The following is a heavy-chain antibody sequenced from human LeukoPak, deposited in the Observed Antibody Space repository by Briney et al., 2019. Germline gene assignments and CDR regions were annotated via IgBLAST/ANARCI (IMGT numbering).Heavy chain of an antibody. D-gene: IGHD2-15*01. V-gene: IGHV4-59*01. CDR1: GGSISSYY. Sequence: SETLSLTCTVSGGSISSYYWSWIRQPPGEGLEWIGYIYYSGSTNYNPSLKSRVTISIDTSKNQFSLRLSSVTAADTAVYYCARDIYGSFGYWGQGPLVTVSS. J-gene: IGHJ4*02. CDR2: IYYSGST. CDR3: ARDIYGSFGY.